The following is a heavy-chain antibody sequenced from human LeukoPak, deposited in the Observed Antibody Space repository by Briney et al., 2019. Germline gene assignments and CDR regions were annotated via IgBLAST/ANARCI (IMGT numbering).Heavy chain of an antibody. V-gene: IGHV4-61*02. CDR2: IYTSGST. CDR3: AREARTRGFYYMDV. Sequence: SETLSLTCTVSGGSISSSSYYWSWIRQPAGKGLEWIGRIYTSGSTNYNPSLKSRVTMSVGTSKNQFSLKLSSVTAADTAVYYCAREARTRGFYYMDVWGKGTTVTISS. D-gene: IGHD1-14*01. J-gene: IGHJ6*03. CDR1: GGSISSSSYY.